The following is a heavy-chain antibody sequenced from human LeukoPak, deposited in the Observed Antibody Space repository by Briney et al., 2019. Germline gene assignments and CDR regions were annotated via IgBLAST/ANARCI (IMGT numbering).Heavy chain of an antibody. Sequence: GGSLRLSCEVSGFTVSSNYMTWVRQAPGKGLEWVSVLYDHGATFYPDSVKGRFTISRDNSKNTLYLHMNSLRAEDTAVYYCARDHSEPGVFFDYWGQGTLVTVSS. V-gene: IGHV3-66*01. CDR3: ARDHSEPGVFFDY. D-gene: IGHD1-14*01. CDR2: LYDHGAT. CDR1: GFTVSSNY. J-gene: IGHJ4*02.